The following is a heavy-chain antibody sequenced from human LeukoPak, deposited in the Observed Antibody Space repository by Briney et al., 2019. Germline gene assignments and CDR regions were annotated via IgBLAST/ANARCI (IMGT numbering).Heavy chain of an antibody. CDR3: AKVHGYDFLDY. CDR1: GFTFSSYG. CDR2: ISYDGSNK. J-gene: IGHJ4*02. D-gene: IGHD5-12*01. Sequence: PGRSLRLSCAASGFTFSSYGMHWVRQAPGKGLEWVAVISYDGSNKYYADSVKGRFTISRDNSKNTLYLQMNSLRAEDTAVYYCAKVHGYDFLDYWGQGTLVTVSS. V-gene: IGHV3-30*18.